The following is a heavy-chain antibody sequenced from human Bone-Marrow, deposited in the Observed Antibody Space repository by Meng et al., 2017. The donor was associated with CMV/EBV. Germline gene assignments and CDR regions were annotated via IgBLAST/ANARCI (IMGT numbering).Heavy chain of an antibody. Sequence: SVKVSCKASGGTFSSYTISWVRQAPGQGLEWMGGIIPIFGTANYAQKFQGRVTITTDESTSTAYMELSSLRSEDTAVYYCARDRLKLSRFQGFTYYDFWYNYYYGMDVWGQGPTVTVSS. CDR3: ARDRLKLSRFQGFTYYDFWYNYYYGMDV. CDR1: GGTFSSYT. D-gene: IGHD3-3*01. CDR2: IIPIFGTA. V-gene: IGHV1-69*05. J-gene: IGHJ6*02.